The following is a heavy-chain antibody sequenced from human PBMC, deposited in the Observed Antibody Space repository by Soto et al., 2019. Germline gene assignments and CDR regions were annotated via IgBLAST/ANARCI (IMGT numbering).Heavy chain of an antibody. V-gene: IGHV1-69*12. CDR3: ARDTPAGSGSSCSYYYGMYV. D-gene: IGHD3-10*01. J-gene: IGHJ6*02. Sequence: QVQLVQSGAEVKKPGSSVKVSCKASGGTFSCYPISWVRQAPGQGLEWMGGIIPIFGTANYAQKFQGRVTITADESTSTAYMELSCLRSEDTAVHYCARDTPAGSGSSCSYYYGMYVWGQASTLTVSS. CDR2: IIPIFGTA. CDR1: GGTFSCYP.